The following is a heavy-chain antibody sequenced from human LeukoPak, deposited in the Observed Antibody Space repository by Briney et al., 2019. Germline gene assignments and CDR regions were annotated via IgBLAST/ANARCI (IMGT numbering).Heavy chain of an antibody. CDR2: ISNNGGYT. CDR3: AKDLEARNIVVVVAATGFDY. D-gene: IGHD2-15*01. CDR1: GFTFSGSA. V-gene: IGHV3-23*01. Sequence: PGGSLRLSCAASGFTFSGSAMSWVRQAPGKGLEWVSAISNNGGYTYYADSVQGRFTISRDNSKSTLCLQMNSLRAEDTAVYYCAKDLEARNIVVVVAATGFDYWGQGTLVTVSS. J-gene: IGHJ4*02.